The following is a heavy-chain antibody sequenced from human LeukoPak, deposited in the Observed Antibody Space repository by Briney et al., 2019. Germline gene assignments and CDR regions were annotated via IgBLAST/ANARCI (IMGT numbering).Heavy chain of an antibody. CDR3: ARKENILTGYYDH. CDR1: GFTFSSYT. V-gene: IGHV3-21*01. Sequence: GGSLRLSCAASGFTFSSYTMNWVRQAPGKGLEWVSSISSDSNYIYYADSVKGRFTISRDNAWNSLYLQMDSLRAEDTAVYYCARKENILTGYYDHWGQGTLVTVSS. D-gene: IGHD3-9*01. CDR2: ISSDSNYI. J-gene: IGHJ5*02.